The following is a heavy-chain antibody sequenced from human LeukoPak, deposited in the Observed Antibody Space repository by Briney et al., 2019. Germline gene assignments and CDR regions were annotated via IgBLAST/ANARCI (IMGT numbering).Heavy chain of an antibody. CDR1: GFTFSSYG. V-gene: IGHV3-23*01. J-gene: IGHJ4*02. Sequence: TGGSLRLSCAASGFTFSSYGMSWVRQAPGKGLEWVSAISGSGGSTYYADSVKGRFTISRDDSKNTLYLQMNSLRAEDTAVYYCAKVRGYDILTGYLWYFDYWGQGTLVTVSS. CDR3: AKVRGYDILTGYLWYFDY. CDR2: ISGSGGST. D-gene: IGHD3-9*01.